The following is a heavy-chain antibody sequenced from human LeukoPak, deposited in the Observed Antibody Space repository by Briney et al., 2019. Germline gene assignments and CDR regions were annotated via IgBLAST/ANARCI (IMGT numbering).Heavy chain of an antibody. CDR1: GLSVTNNY. CDR2: IYTGGTT. Sequence: GGSLRLSCAASGLSVTNNYMNWVRQAAGKGLEWVSVIYTGGTTHYADSVNGRFAISRDNSKNTLYLQMNSLRAEDTAVYYCAREYHSMDVWGQGTTVTVSS. J-gene: IGHJ6*02. CDR3: AREYHSMDV. V-gene: IGHV3-53*01.